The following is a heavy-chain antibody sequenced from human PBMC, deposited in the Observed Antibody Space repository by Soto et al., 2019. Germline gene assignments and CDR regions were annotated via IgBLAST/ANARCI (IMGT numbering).Heavy chain of an antibody. V-gene: IGHV3-23*01. J-gene: IGHJ5*02. D-gene: IGHD5-18*01. CDR3: AKDESKGYGP. Sequence: RWSLRLSCSASVFTFSSYAMSWFRQAPGKGLEWVSAISGSGGSTYYADSVKGRFTISRDNSKNTLYLQMNSLRAEDTAVYYCAKDESKGYGPWGQGTLVTVSS. CDR1: VFTFSSYA. CDR2: ISGSGGST.